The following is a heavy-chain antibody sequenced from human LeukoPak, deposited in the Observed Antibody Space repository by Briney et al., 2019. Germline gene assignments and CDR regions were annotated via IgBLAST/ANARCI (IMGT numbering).Heavy chain of an antibody. D-gene: IGHD3-16*01. V-gene: IGHV3-23*01. CDR2: ISASGGSS. J-gene: IGHJ4*02. CDR1: GFTFNSYA. Sequence: GGSLRLSCAASGFTFNSYAMSWVRQAPGKGLEWVSIISASGGSSYYADSVKGRFTISRDNSKNTLYLQMNSLRAEDTAVYYCATQGGNFDYWGQGTLVTVSS. CDR3: ATQGGNFDY.